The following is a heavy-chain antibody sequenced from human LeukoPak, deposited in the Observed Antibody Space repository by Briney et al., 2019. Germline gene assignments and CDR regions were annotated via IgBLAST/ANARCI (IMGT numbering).Heavy chain of an antibody. V-gene: IGHV3-33*01. CDR3: ARGPGGDYIDY. CDR2: IWYDGSNK. Sequence: GGSLRLSCAASGFTFSSYGMHWVRQAPGKGLEWVAVIWYDGSNKYYADSVKGRFTISRDNSKNTLYLQMNSLRAEDTAVYYCARGPGGDYIDYWGQGTLVTVSS. J-gene: IGHJ4*02. CDR1: GFTFSSYG. D-gene: IGHD2-8*02.